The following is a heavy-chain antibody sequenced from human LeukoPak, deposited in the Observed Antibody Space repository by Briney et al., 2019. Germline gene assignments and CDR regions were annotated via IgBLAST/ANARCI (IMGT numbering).Heavy chain of an antibody. CDR2: ISSSSSTI. CDR1: GFTFSSYS. V-gene: IGHV3-48*04. D-gene: IGHD2-21*02. CDR3: ARDPDDCGY. J-gene: IGHJ4*02. Sequence: GGSLRLSCAASGFTFSSYSMNWVRQAPGKGLEWVSYISSSSSTIYYADSVKGRFTISRDNAKNSLYLQMNSLRAEDTAVYYCARDPDDCGYWGQGTLVTVSS.